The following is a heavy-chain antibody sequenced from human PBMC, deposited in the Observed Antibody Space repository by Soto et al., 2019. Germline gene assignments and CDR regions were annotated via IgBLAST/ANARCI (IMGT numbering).Heavy chain of an antibody. Sequence: ASVKGSCKASGYAFTSYGISLVGRAPAQGLEWMAWISAYNGNTNYAQKLQGRLTMTTDTSTSTAYMELRSLRSDDTAVYFCARGTPITLSAARGALDYWGQGTLVTVSS. CDR1: GYAFTSYG. CDR2: ISAYNGNT. CDR3: ARGTPITLSAARGALDY. J-gene: IGHJ4*02. V-gene: IGHV1-18*01. D-gene: IGHD6-25*01.